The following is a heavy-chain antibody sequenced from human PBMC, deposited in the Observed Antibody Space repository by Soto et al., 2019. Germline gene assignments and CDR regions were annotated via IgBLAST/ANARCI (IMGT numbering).Heavy chain of an antibody. CDR2: INHSGST. D-gene: IGHD2-2*01. Sequence: SETLSLTCAVYGGSFSGYYWSWIRQPPGKGLEWIGEINHSGSTNYNPSLKSRVTISVDTSKNQFSLKLSSVTAADTAVYYCARSTPSRVCSSTSCYLGAIFDYWGQGTLVTVSS. CDR1: GGSFSGYY. CDR3: ARSTPSRVCSSTSCYLGAIFDY. J-gene: IGHJ4*02. V-gene: IGHV4-34*01.